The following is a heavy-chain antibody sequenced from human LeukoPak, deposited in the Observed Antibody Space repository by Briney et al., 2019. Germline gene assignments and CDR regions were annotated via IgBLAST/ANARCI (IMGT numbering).Heavy chain of an antibody. CDR1: GYTFTSYG. CDR2: ISAYNGNT. D-gene: IGHD6-19*01. Sequence: ASVKVPCKASGYTFTSYGISWVRQAPGQGLEWMGWISAYNGNTNYAQKLQGRVTMTTDTSTSTAYMELRSLRSDDTAVYYCARGSSGWYYYYYYYMDVWGKGTTVTVSS. J-gene: IGHJ6*03. CDR3: ARGSSGWYYYYYYYMDV. V-gene: IGHV1-18*01.